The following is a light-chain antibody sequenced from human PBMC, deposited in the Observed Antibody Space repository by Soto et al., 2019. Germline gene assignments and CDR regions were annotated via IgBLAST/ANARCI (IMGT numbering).Light chain of an antibody. V-gene: IGLV2-8*01. J-gene: IGLJ1*01. CDR1: SSDVGGYEY. Sequence: QSVLTQPPSASGSPGQSVTISCTGSSSDVGGYEYVSWYQQYPGKAPKLMIYEVNKRPSGVPDRFSGSKFGNTASLTVSGLQAEDEAEYYCSSSAAGYKYVFGAGTKVTV. CDR3: SSSAAGYKYV. CDR2: EVN.